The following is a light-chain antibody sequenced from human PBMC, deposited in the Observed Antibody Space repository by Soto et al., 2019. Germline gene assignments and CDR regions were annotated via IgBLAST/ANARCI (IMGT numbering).Light chain of an antibody. CDR1: QSVSRN. V-gene: IGKV3-11*01. Sequence: EIVLTQSPATLSLSPGESATLSCRASQSVSRNLAWYQQKPGQAPRLLIYGASNRATGIPARFSGSGSGTDFSLTISSLEHEDFAVYYCQQLGNWPRVTFGPGTKVDIK. CDR3: QQLGNWPRVT. CDR2: GAS. J-gene: IGKJ3*01.